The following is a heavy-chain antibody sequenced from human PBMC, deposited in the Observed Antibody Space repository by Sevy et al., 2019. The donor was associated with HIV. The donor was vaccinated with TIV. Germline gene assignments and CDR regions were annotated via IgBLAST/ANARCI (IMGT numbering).Heavy chain of an antibody. CDR1: GFTFSSYA. J-gene: IGHJ4*02. CDR2: ISSNGGST. V-gene: IGHV3-64D*06. Sequence: GGSLRLSCSASGFTFSSYAMHWVRQAPGKGLEYVSAISSNGGSTYYAHSVKGRFTISRDNSKNTLYLQMSSLRAEDTAVYYCVKSLGFGGVIVLQFDYWGQGTLVTVSS. CDR3: VKSLGFGGVIVLQFDY. D-gene: IGHD3-16*02.